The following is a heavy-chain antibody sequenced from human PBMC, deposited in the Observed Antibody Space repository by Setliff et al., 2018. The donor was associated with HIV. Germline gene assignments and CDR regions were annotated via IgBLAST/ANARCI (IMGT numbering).Heavy chain of an antibody. CDR1: GFSFSSYG. Sequence: GGSLRLSCAASGFSFSSYGMHWVRQAPGKGLEWVAVMSGDANSQYYADSVKGRFTISRDTSKDTLYLQMNSLRAEDTALYYCAKVVSYLYGPRLAFDFWGQGTLVTVSS. V-gene: IGHV3-30*12. CDR2: MSGDANSQ. CDR3: AKVVSYLYGPRLAFDF. D-gene: IGHD4-17*01. J-gene: IGHJ4*02.